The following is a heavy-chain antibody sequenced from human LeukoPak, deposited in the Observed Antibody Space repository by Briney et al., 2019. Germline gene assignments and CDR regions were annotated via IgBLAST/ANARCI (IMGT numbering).Heavy chain of an antibody. D-gene: IGHD4-17*01. V-gene: IGHV3-30*18. Sequence: GGSLRLSCVASGFTFSSYGMHWVRQAPGKGLEWVAVISYDGSNKYYADSVKGRFTISRDNSKNTLYLQMNSLRAEDTAVYYCAKETAPTTVTTGIDYWGQGTLVTVSS. CDR2: ISYDGSNK. CDR3: AKETAPTTVTTGIDY. CDR1: GFTFSSYG. J-gene: IGHJ4*02.